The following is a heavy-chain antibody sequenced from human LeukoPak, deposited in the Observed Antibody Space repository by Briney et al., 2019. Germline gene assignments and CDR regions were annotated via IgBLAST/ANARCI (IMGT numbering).Heavy chain of an antibody. CDR2: INPNSGGT. CDR1: GYTFTGYY. J-gene: IGHJ4*02. D-gene: IGHD5/OR15-5a*01. CDR3: ARDRSTSQNEDFDY. Sequence: GASVKVSFKASGYTFTGYYMHWVRQAPGQGLEWMGWINPNSGGTNYAQKFQGRVTMTRDTSISTAYMELSRLRSDDTAVYYCARDRSTSQNEDFDYWGQGTLVTVSS. V-gene: IGHV1-2*02.